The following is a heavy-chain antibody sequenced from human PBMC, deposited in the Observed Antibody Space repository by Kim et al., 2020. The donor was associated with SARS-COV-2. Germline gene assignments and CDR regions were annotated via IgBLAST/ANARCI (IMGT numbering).Heavy chain of an antibody. Sequence: SETLSLTCAVSGGSISSSNWWSWVRQPPGKGLEWIGEIYHSGSTNYNPSLKSRVTISVDKSKNQFSLKLSSVTAADTAVYYCARDLHLGELSLYPFPPNAFDIWGQGTMVTVSS. CDR1: GGSISSSNW. CDR3: ARDLHLGELSLYPFPPNAFDI. CDR2: IYHSGST. D-gene: IGHD3-16*02. V-gene: IGHV4-4*02. J-gene: IGHJ3*02.